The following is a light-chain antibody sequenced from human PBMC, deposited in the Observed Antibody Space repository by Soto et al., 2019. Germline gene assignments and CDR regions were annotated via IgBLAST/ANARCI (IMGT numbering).Light chain of an antibody. CDR3: QQLNSYPPGLT. CDR2: DAS. J-gene: IGKJ4*01. CDR1: QSISSW. Sequence: DIQMTQSPSTLSASVGDRVTITCRASQSISSWLAWYQQKPGKAPKLLIYDASSLESGVPSRFSGSGSGTEFTLTISSLQPEDFATYYCQQLNSYPPGLTFGGGTKVDIK. V-gene: IGKV1-5*01.